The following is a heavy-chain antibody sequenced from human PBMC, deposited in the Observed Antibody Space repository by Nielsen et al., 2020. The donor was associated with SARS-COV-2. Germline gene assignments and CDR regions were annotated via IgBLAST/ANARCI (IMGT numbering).Heavy chain of an antibody. J-gene: IGHJ4*02. D-gene: IGHD3-22*01. CDR3: VHPYNDYDTGGYWGYFDI. CDR1: GFSLSTTGVG. V-gene: IGHV2-5*02. Sequence: SGPTLVQPTETLTLTCSFSGFSLSTTGVGVGWMRQPPGKALEWLATIYWDGDERYSPPLKSRLTITKDTSKNLVVLIMTSMDPADTGTYYCVHPYNDYDTGGYWGYFDIWGQGTLVTVSS. CDR2: IYWDGDE.